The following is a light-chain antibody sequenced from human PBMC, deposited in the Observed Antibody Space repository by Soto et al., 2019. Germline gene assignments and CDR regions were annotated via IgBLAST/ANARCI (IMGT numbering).Light chain of an antibody. CDR1: QSVSNNY. J-gene: IGKJ4*01. CDR3: QQRSNWPLT. V-gene: IGKV3D-20*02. CDR2: DAS. Sequence: EIVLTQSPGTLSLSPGERATLSCRASQSVSNNYLAWYQQKPGQAPRLLIYDASMRETGVPPRFSGSGSGTEFTLTISNLQSEDFAVYYCQQRSNWPLTFGGGTKVDIK.